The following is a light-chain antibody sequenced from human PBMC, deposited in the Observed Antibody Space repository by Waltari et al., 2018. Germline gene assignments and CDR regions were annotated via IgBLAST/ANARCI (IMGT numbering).Light chain of an antibody. Sequence: SYELSQPSSVSVSPGQTAKVTRSGDVLTTKYARWFQQKPGQAPVLMIYKDSERPSRIPERFSGSSSGATVTLTITGAQVEDEADYYCYSSTDNSGIFGGGTTLTVL. J-gene: IGLJ2*01. CDR1: VLTTKY. CDR3: YSSTDNSGI. V-gene: IGLV3-27*01. CDR2: KDS.